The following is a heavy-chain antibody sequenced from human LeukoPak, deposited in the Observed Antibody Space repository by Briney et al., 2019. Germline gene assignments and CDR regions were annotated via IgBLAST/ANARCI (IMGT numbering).Heavy chain of an antibody. D-gene: IGHD5-12*01. CDR2: ISYDGSNK. CDR3: AKDIEGGYVHPTLFDY. CDR1: GFTFSSYA. J-gene: IGHJ4*02. Sequence: PGGSLRLSCAASGFTFSSYAMHWVRQAPGKGLEWVAVISYDGSNKYYADSVKGRFTISRDNSKNTLYLQMNSLRAEDTAVYYCAKDIEGGYVHPTLFDYWGQGTLVTVSS. V-gene: IGHV3-30-3*01.